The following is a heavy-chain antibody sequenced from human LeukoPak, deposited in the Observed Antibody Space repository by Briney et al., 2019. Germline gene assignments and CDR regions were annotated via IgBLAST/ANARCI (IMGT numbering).Heavy chain of an antibody. CDR3: ARGPVAGDSSDWYPAAHYFDY. V-gene: IGHV4-34*01. CDR2: INHSGST. CDR1: GGSFSGYY. J-gene: IGHJ4*02. Sequence: PSETLSLTCAVYGGSFSGYYWSWIRQPPGKGLQWIGEINHSGSTNYNPSLKSRVTISVDTSKNQFSLKLSSVTAADTAVYYCARGPVAGDSSDWYPAAHYFDYWGQGTLVTVSS. D-gene: IGHD6-19*01.